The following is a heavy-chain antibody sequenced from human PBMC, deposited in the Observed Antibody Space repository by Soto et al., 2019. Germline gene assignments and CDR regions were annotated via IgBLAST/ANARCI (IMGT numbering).Heavy chain of an antibody. CDR2: VFHTGTT. V-gene: IGHV4-4*02. CDR1: GDSVSSPYY. J-gene: IGHJ4*02. Sequence: QVQLQESGPGLVKPSGTLSLTCAVSGDSVSSPYYWCWVRQPPGKGLEWIGEVFHTGTTSYNPSLRSRGTISMDTSNNQFSLDLRSVTAADTAVYDCARSAGWYAVHSWGPETRVIVSS. CDR3: ARSAGWYAVHS. D-gene: IGHD6-19*01.